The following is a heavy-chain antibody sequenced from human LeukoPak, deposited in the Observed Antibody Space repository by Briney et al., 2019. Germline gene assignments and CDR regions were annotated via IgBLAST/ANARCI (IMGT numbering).Heavy chain of an antibody. D-gene: IGHD3-22*01. CDR2: IYYSGNT. J-gene: IGHJ4*02. CDR1: GGSIRSTTHY. V-gene: IGHV4-39*07. CDR3: ARAPHFFDTSGSRYYFDY. Sequence: SETLSLTCTVSGGSIRSTTHYWGWIRQPPGKGLEWIGSIYYSGNTYHSPSLMSRVTISVDTSKNQFSLNLSSVTAADTAVYYCARAPHFFDTSGSRYYFDYWGRGALVTVSS.